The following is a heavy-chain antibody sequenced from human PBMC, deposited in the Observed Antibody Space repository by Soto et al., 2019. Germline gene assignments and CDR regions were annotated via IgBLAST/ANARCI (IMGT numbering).Heavy chain of an antibody. CDR3: ASSIN. Sequence: GGSLRLSCAASGFPFSSYGMHWVRQAPGKGLDWVGVIWYDGSKKDYAESVKGRFTISRDNSKNMLYLQMNSLRADDTAVYYCASSINWGQGTLVTVSS. CDR2: IWYDGSKK. V-gene: IGHV3-33*03. J-gene: IGHJ4*02. CDR1: GFPFSSYG.